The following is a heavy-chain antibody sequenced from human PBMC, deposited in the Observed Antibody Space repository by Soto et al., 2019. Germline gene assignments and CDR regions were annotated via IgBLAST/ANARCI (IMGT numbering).Heavy chain of an antibody. CDR1: GFTFSSYW. J-gene: IGHJ3*02. V-gene: IGHV3-7*01. Sequence: GESLKISCAASGFTFSSYWMSWVRQAPGKGLEWVANIKQDGSEKYYVDSVKGRFTISRDNAKNSLYLQMNSLRAEDTAVYYCAREYVNWGSDAFDIWGQGTMVPVSS. D-gene: IGHD7-27*01. CDR3: AREYVNWGSDAFDI. CDR2: IKQDGSEK.